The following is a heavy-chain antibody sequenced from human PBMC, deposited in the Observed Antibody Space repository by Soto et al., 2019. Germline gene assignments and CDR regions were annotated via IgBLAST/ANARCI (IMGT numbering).Heavy chain of an antibody. Sequence: PSETLSLTCTVSGGSISNGYYYWSWVRQNPGKGLEWIGHIYHSGRTYYNPSLKSRVTISVDTSKSQFSLNLSSVTAADTAVYYCARWVEVSLDYFDSWGQGTPVTGSS. CDR2: IYHSGRT. CDR3: ARWVEVSLDYFDS. V-gene: IGHV4-31*03. CDR1: GGSISNGYYY. J-gene: IGHJ4*02. D-gene: IGHD2-15*01.